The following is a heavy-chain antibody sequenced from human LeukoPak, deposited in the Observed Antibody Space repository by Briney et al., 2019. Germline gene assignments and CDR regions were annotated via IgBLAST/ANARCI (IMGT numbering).Heavy chain of an antibody. V-gene: IGHV3-74*01. CDR1: GFTFSSYW. CDR3: ARSYYYDSSGYYPFDY. Sequence: GGSLRLSCAASGFTFSSYWMHWVRQAPGKGLVWVSRINSDGSSTSYADSVKGRFTISRDNAKNTLYLQMNSLRAEDTAVYYCARSYYYDSSGYYPFDYWGQGTLVTVSS. CDR2: INSDGSST. D-gene: IGHD3-22*01. J-gene: IGHJ4*02.